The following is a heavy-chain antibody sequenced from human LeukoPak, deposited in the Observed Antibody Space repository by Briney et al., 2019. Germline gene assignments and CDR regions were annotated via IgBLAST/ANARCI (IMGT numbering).Heavy chain of an antibody. J-gene: IGHJ5*02. Sequence: SETLSLICDVYGGSFSGYYWSWIRQPPGKGLEWIGEINHSGSTNYNPPLKSRVTISVDSSKNQFSLKLSSVSAADTAVYYCARRGVRITVVRGVTPWGHNWFDPWGQGTLVSVSS. CDR3: ARRGVRITVVRGVTPWGHNWFDP. D-gene: IGHD3-10*01. CDR2: INHSGST. V-gene: IGHV4-34*01. CDR1: GGSFSGYY.